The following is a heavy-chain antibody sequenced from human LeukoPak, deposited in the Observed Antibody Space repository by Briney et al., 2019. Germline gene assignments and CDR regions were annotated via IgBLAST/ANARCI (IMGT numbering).Heavy chain of an antibody. CDR3: ARAMGYAAAGYFDY. V-gene: IGHV1-69*02. Sequence: SVKVSCKASGGTFSSYTISWVRQAPGQGLEWMGRIIPILGIANYAQKFQGRVTITADKSTSTAYMELSSLRSEDTAVYYCARAMGYAAAGYFDYWGQGTPVTVSS. CDR2: IIPILGIA. CDR1: GGTFSSYT. J-gene: IGHJ4*02. D-gene: IGHD2-2*01.